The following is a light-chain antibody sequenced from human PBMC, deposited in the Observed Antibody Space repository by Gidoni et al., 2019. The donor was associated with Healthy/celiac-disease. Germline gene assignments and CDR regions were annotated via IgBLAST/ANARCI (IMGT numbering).Light chain of an antibody. V-gene: IGKV1-33*01. J-gene: IGKJ2*01. Sequence: IQMTQSPSSLSASVGDRVTITCQASQDISNYLNWYQQKPGKAPKLLIYDASNLETGVPSRCSGSGSGTEFTFTISSLQPEDIATYYCQQYDNLPPPTFGQGTKLEIK. CDR3: QQYDNLPPPT. CDR1: QDISNY. CDR2: DAS.